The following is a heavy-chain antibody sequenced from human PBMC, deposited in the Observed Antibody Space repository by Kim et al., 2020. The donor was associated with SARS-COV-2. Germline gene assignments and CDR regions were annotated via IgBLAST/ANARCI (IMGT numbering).Heavy chain of an antibody. CDR2: INTNTGNP. Sequence: ASVKVSCKASGYTFTSYAMNWVRQAPGQGLEWMGWINTNTGNPTYAQGFTGRFVFSLDTSVSTAYLQISSLKAEDTAVYYCARDIWIQGRAPPRAGIGGSDYWGQGTLVTVSS. CDR3: ARDIWIQGRAPPRAGIGGSDY. D-gene: IGHD5-18*01. V-gene: IGHV7-4-1*02. J-gene: IGHJ4*02. CDR1: GYTFTSYA.